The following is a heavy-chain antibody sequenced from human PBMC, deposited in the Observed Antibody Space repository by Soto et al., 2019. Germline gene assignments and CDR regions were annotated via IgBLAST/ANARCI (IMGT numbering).Heavy chain of an antibody. D-gene: IGHD3-10*01. V-gene: IGHV1-69*08. Sequence: QVQLVQSGAEVKKPGSSVKVSCKASGGTFSSYTISWVRQAPGQGLEWMGRIIPILGIANYAQKFQGRVTITADKSTSTAYGELSSLRSEDTAVYYCAREGGISAYCCSGGYGAFDILGQGTMVTVSS. CDR1: GGTFSSYT. J-gene: IGHJ3*02. CDR2: IIPILGIA. CDR3: AREGGISAYCCSGGYGAFDI.